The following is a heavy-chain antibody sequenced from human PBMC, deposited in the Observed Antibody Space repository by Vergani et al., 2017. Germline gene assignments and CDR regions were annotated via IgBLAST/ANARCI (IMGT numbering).Heavy chain of an antibody. CDR2: ISTSSTTV. D-gene: IGHD3-3*02. CDR1: GFTFSSHN. CDR3: ASDFHFWNDYYRHYYYYMEV. J-gene: IGHJ6*03. V-gene: IGHV3-48*01. Sequence: EVQLVESGGDLVQPGGSLRLFCVASGFTFSSHNTNWVRQAPGKGLEWVSFISTSSTTVYYADSLKGRFTITRDNARNSLYLQMNSLRAEDTAVYYCASDFHFWNDYYRHYYYYMEVWGEGTTVTVSS.